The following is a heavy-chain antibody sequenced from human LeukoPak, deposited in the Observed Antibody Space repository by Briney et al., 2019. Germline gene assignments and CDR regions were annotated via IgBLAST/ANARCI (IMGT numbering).Heavy chain of an antibody. Sequence: PSETLSLTCTVSNGSISSDTYFWSWIRQPAGKGLEWIGRMSSSGISTYSPSLKSRVTISIDTSRNQFSMNLNSVTAADTAMYYCARHEHKAVAGDTWGQGTLVTVSS. V-gene: IGHV4-61*02. CDR3: ARHEHKAVAGDT. CDR2: MSSSGIS. CDR1: NGSISSDTYF. D-gene: IGHD6-19*01. J-gene: IGHJ4*02.